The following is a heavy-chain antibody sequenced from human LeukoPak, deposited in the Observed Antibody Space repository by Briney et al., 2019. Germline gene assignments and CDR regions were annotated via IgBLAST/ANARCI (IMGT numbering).Heavy chain of an antibody. J-gene: IGHJ4*02. D-gene: IGHD3-22*01. CDR3: ARQSISGSSLSYFDY. Sequence: SETLSPTCTVSGGSISSYYWSWIRQPPGKGLEWIGNIYDSGSTNYNPSLKSRVTISVDTSKNQYSLKLSSVTAADTAVYYCARQSISGSSLSYFDYWGQGTLVNVSS. V-gene: IGHV4-59*01. CDR1: GGSISSYY. CDR2: IYDSGST.